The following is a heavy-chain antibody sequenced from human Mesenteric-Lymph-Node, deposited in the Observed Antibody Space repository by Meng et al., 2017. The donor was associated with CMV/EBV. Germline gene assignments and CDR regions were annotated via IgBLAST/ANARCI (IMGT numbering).Heavy chain of an antibody. V-gene: IGHV4-61*01. Sequence: SETLSLTCTVSGGSVSSGSYYWSWIRQPPGKGLEWIGYIYYSGSTNYNPSLKSRVTISVDTSKNQFSLKPSSVTAADTAVYYCARGVFIVVVPAATILGGWFDPWGQGTLVTVSS. CDR2: IYYSGST. CDR3: ARGVFIVVVPAATILGGWFDP. CDR1: GGSVSSGSYY. J-gene: IGHJ5*02. D-gene: IGHD2-2*01.